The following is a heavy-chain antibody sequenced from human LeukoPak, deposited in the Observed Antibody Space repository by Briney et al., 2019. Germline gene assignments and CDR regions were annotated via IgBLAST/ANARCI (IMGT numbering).Heavy chain of an antibody. D-gene: IGHD2-15*01. CDR2: SGDSDGST. CDR3: AKGGCRGTCNPLAY. J-gene: IGHJ4*02. Sequence: GGSLRLSCAASGFTFSGSGMSWVRQAPGKGLEWISSSGDSDGSTYYADSLKGRFTISRDNSKNTLYLQMNNLRAEDTAVYYCAKGGCRGTCNPLAYWGQGALVTVS. CDR1: GFTFSGSG. V-gene: IGHV3-23*01.